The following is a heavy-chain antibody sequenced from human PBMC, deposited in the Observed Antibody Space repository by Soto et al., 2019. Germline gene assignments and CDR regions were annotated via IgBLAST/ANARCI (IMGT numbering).Heavy chain of an antibody. CDR2: IKQDGSEK. CDR1: GFTFSSYW. Sequence: EVQLVESGGGLVQPGGSLRLSCAASGFTFSSYWMSWVRQAPGKGLEWVANIKQDGSEKYYVDSEKGRFTNSRDNAKNSLYLQMNSLRAEETAVYYCARDVPGCSSSSGYAYFDYWGQGTLVTVSS. D-gene: IGHD2-2*01. CDR3: ARDVPGCSSSSGYAYFDY. V-gene: IGHV3-7*01. J-gene: IGHJ4*02.